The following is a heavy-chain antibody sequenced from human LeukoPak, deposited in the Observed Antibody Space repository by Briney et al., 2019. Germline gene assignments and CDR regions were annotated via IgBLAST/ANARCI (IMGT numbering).Heavy chain of an antibody. CDR1: GGSFSSYF. V-gene: IGHV4-4*07. J-gene: IGHJ5*02. Sequence: SETLSLTCSVSGGSFSSYFWSWVRQPAGKGLEWIGRIYPSGNTNYNPSLKSRVTLSVDTSKTQFSLRLSSVTAADTAVYYCARHRGGRDFDWLLVPWFDPWGQGTLVTVSS. CDR2: IYPSGNT. D-gene: IGHD3-9*01. CDR3: ARHRGGRDFDWLLVPWFDP.